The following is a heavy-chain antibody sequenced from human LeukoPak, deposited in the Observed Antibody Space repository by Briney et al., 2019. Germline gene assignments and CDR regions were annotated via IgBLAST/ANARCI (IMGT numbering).Heavy chain of an antibody. CDR3: AKVPRITMILEDDY. D-gene: IGHD3-22*01. J-gene: IGHJ4*02. Sequence: GGSLRLSCAASGVTFSSYVMSWVRQAPGKGLEWVSAISGSGGSTYYADSVKGRFTISRDNSKNTLYLQMNSLRAEDTAVYYCAKVPRITMILEDDYWGQGTLVTVSS. CDR1: GVTFSSYV. V-gene: IGHV3-23*01. CDR2: ISGSGGST.